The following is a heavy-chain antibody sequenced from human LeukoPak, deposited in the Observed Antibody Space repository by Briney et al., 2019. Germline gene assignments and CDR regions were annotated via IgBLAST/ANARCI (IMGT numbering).Heavy chain of an antibody. CDR1: GGSISSYY. D-gene: IGHD3-22*01. V-gene: IGHV4-4*07. J-gene: IGHJ3*02. CDR3: ARGFPYYYDSSGYNAFDI. Sequence: SETLSLTCTVSGGSISSYYWSWIRQPAGKGLEWIGRIYTSGSTNYNPSLKSRVTMSVDTSKNQFSLKLSSVTAADTAVYYCARGFPYYYDSSGYNAFDIWGQGTMVPVSS. CDR2: IYTSGST.